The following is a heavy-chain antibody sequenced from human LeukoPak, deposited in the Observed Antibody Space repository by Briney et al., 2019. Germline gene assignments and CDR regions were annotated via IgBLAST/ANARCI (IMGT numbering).Heavy chain of an antibody. J-gene: IGHJ4*02. CDR2: ISWISGSI. CDR1: GFTFDDYA. V-gene: IGHV3-9*01. D-gene: IGHD6-6*01. Sequence: PGRSLRLSCAASGFTFDDYAMHWVRQAPGKGLEWVSGISWISGSIGYADSVKGRFTISRDNAKNSLYLQMNSLRAEDTALYYCAKDTLSSSSSFDYWGQGTLVTVSS. CDR3: AKDTLSSSSSFDY.